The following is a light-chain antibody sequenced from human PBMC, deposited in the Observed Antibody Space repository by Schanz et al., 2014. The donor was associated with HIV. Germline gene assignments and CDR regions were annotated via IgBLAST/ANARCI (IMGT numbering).Light chain of an antibody. J-gene: IGKJ4*01. CDR2: GAS. Sequence: EIVLTQSPDTLSLSPGERATLSCRASQTVSSNSLAWYQQKPGQSPRLLIYGASTRATAIPDRFSGSGSGTEFTLTISGLQSEDFAVYYCQQYNNWLPLTFGGGTKVEIK. V-gene: IGKV3D-15*01. CDR3: QQYNNWLPLT. CDR1: QTVSSN.